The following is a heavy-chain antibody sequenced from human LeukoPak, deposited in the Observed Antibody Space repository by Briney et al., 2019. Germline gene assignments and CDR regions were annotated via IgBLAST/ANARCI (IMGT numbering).Heavy chain of an antibody. J-gene: IGHJ4*02. CDR3: AKEGRDTAMVLSLDY. CDR1: GFTFSSYA. D-gene: IGHD5-18*01. V-gene: IGHV3-23*01. CDR2: ISGSGGST. Sequence: PGGSLRLSCAASGFTFSSYAMSWVRQAPGKGLEWVSAISGSGGSTDYADSAKGRFTISRDNSKNTLYLQMNSLRAEDTAVYYCAKEGRDTAMVLSLDYWGQVTLVTVSS.